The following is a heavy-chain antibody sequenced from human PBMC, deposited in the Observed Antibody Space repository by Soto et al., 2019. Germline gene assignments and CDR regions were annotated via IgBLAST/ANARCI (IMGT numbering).Heavy chain of an antibody. V-gene: IGHV3-21*03. Sequence: PGGSLRRSCAASGFTFSLYAMILVRQAPGKGLECVSSVSSGSYYIYSADSLKGRFTISRDDAKNSLYLQMNSLRADDTAIYYCVRARATDSRPDYWGQASLVTASS. D-gene: IGHD3-22*01. CDR1: GFTFSLYA. J-gene: IGHJ4*02. CDR3: VRARATDSRPDY. CDR2: VSSGSYYI.